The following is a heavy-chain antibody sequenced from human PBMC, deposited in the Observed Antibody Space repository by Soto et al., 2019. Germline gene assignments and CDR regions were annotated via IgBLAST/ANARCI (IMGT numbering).Heavy chain of an antibody. D-gene: IGHD1-26*01. CDR1: GFTFSSYA. J-gene: IGHJ4*02. CDR2: NSGSGAST. V-gene: IGHV3-23*01. CDR3: AKTSGGSSFDY. Sequence: GGSLRLSCAASGFTFSSYAMSWVRQAPGEGLEWVSANSGSGASTYYADSVKGRFTISRDNSKNTLYLQMNSLRAEDTAVYYCAKTSGGSSFDYWGQGTLVTSPQ.